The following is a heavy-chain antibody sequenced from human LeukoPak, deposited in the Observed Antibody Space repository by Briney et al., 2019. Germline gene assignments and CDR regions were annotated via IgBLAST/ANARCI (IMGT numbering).Heavy chain of an antibody. CDR2: IYSSGST. J-gene: IGHJ4*02. CDR1: GYSISSGYY. CDR3: ARAGPHYYYDTSGYPPAFDY. Sequence: SETLSLTCTVSGYSISSGYYWSWIRQPAGKGLEWIGRIYSSGSTNYNPSLKSRVIMSIDTSKNQFSLKLSSVTAADTAVYYCARAGPHYYYDTSGYPPAFDYWGQGTLVTVSS. V-gene: IGHV4-4*07. D-gene: IGHD3-22*01.